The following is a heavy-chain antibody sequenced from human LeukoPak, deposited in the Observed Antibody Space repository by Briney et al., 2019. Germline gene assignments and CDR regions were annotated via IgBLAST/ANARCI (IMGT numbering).Heavy chain of an antibody. V-gene: IGHV3-11*05. CDR3: AKDRRWLQLPYFDY. CDR2: ISSSSTTYT. D-gene: IGHD5-24*01. CDR1: GFTFSDYY. J-gene: IGHJ4*02. Sequence: GGSLRLSCAASGFTFSDYYMSWIRQAPGKGLEWLSYISSSSTTYTKYADSVKGRFTISRDNAKNSLYLQMNSLRTEDTALYYCAKDRRWLQLPYFDYWGQGTLVTVSS.